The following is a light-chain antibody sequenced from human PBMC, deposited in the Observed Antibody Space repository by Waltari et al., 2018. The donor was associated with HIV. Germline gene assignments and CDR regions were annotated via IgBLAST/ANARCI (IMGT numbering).Light chain of an antibody. Sequence: DLQMTQSPSSMWAYVGDRVSIVGRPCQNINYYLNWYQQKPGKPPKLLISAASSLESGVPSRFSGSGSGTDFTLTISNLQAEDFATYYCQESYSTRVFTFGQGTKLEIK. CDR2: AAS. J-gene: IGKJ2*01. CDR1: QNINYY. V-gene: IGKV1-39*01. CDR3: QESYSTRVFT.